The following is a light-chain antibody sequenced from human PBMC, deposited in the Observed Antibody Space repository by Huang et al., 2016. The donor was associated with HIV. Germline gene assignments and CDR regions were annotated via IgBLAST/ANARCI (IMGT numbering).Light chain of an antibody. CDR2: DAS. V-gene: IGKV1-33*01. CDR1: QDISNY. CDR3: QQYDNLT. J-gene: IGKJ4*01. Sequence: DIQMTQSPSSLSASVGDRVTITCQASQDISNYLNWYQQKPGKAPKLLIYDASNVETGVPSRFRGSGSGTDFTFTISSLQPEDIATYYCQQYDNLTFGGGTKVEIK.